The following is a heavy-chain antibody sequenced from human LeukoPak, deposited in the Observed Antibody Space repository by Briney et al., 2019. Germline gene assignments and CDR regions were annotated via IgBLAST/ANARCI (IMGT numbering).Heavy chain of an antibody. D-gene: IGHD3-9*01. CDR1: GGSISSYY. V-gene: IGHV4-59*08. CDR2: IYYSGST. J-gene: IGHJ4*02. CDR3: ASHILTGYYFDN. Sequence: PSETLSLTCTVSGGSISSYYWSWIRQPPGKGLEWIGYIYYSGSTNYNPSLKSRVTISVDTSKNQFSLKLSSVTAADTAVYYCASHILTGYYFDNWGQGTLVTVSS.